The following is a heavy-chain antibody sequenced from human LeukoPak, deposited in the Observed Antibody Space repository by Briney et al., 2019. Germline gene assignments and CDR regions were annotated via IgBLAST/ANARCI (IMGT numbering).Heavy chain of an antibody. D-gene: IGHD2-2*01. Sequence: ASVKVSCKASGYTFTGYYMHWVRQAPGQGVEGMGWINPNSGGTNYAQKFQGRVTMTRDTSISTAYMELSRLRSDDTAVYYCAREVVVVVPAAMGGYYYMDVWGKGTTVTVSS. CDR1: GYTFTGYY. J-gene: IGHJ6*03. CDR2: INPNSGGT. CDR3: AREVVVVVPAAMGGYYYMDV. V-gene: IGHV1-2*02.